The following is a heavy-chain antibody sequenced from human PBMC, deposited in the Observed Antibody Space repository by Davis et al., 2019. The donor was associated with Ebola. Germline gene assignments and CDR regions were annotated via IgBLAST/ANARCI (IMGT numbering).Heavy chain of an antibody. Sequence: MPSETLSLTCTVSGGSTSSHYWSWIRQPPGKGLEWIGYIYYSGSTNYNPSLKSRVTISVDTSKNQFSLKLSSVTAADTAVYYCARDPFSNWFDPWGQGTLVTVSS. CDR1: GGSTSSHY. J-gene: IGHJ5*02. V-gene: IGHV4-59*11. CDR3: ARDPFSNWFDP. CDR2: IYYSGST.